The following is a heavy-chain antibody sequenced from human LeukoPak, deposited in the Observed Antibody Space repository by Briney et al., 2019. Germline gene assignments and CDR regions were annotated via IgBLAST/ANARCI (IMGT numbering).Heavy chain of an antibody. CDR2: IYYTGIP. D-gene: IGHD3-16*02. CDR1: GGSISSYY. Sequence: SETLSLTCTVSGGSISSYYWSWIRQPPGKGLERIGYIYYTGIPHYNPSLESRVTISVDTSKTQFSLKLNSVTAADTAVYYCTRHDAVPVIGHGMGVWGQGTTVTVSS. V-gene: IGHV4-59*08. CDR3: TRHDAVPVIGHGMGV. J-gene: IGHJ6*02.